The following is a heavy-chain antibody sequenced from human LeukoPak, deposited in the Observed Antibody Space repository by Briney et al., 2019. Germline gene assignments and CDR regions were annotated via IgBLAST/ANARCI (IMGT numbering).Heavy chain of an antibody. CDR2: ISPNSGGA. CDR1: GYTFTDYY. D-gene: IGHD6-13*01. J-gene: IGHJ6*02. CDR3: ARGEGAAGTPAHFNYGMDV. Sequence: ASVKVSCKASGYTFTDYYMHWVRQAPGQGLEWMGRISPNSGGATYAQKFQGRVTMTRDTSISTAYMELSSLRSEDTAVYYCARGEGAAGTPAHFNYGMDVWGQGATVTVSS. V-gene: IGHV1-2*06.